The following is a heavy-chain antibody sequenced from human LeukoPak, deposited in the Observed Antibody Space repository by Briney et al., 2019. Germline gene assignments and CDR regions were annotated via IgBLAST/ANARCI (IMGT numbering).Heavy chain of an antibody. D-gene: IGHD3-22*01. CDR2: IKQDGSEK. Sequence: PGGSLRLSCAASGFTFSSYWMSWVRQAPGEGLEGVGNIKQDGSEKYYVDSVKGRFTISRDNAKNSLYLQMNSLRAEDTAVYYCAGGEPTYYYDSSGYYPFDYWGQGTLVTVSS. J-gene: IGHJ4*02. V-gene: IGHV3-7*01. CDR1: GFTFSSYW. CDR3: AGGEPTYYYDSSGYYPFDY.